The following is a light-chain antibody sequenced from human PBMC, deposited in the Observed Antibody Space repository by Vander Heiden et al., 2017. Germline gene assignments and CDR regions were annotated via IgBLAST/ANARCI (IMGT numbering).Light chain of an antibody. Sequence: QVPHSPPALSASVGDRVTITCQASQDISNYLNWYQQKPGKAPKLLIYDVSNLETGVPSRFSGSGSGTDFTFTISSLQPEDTATYYCQQYDNLPRGITFGQGTRLEIK. CDR2: DVS. CDR1: QDISNY. J-gene: IGKJ5*01. CDR3: QQYDNLPRGIT. V-gene: IGKV1-33*01.